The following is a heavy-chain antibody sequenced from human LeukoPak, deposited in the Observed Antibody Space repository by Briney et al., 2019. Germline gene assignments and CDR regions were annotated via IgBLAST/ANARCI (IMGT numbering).Heavy chain of an antibody. CDR2: IYHSGST. CDR3: AREKTWYFDY. CDR1: GGSISSAGHY. Sequence: SETLSLTCTVSGGSISSAGHYWGWIRQPPGKGLEWIGYIYHSGSTYYNPSLKSRVTISVDRSKNQFSLKLSSVTAADTAVYYCAREKTWYFDYWGQGTLVTVSS. V-gene: IGHV4-30-2*01. J-gene: IGHJ4*02.